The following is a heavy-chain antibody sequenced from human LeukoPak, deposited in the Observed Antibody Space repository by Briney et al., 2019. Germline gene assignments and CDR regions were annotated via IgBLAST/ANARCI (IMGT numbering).Heavy chain of an antibody. D-gene: IGHD6-19*01. CDR1: GGSFSAYY. Sequence: PSETLSLTCAVYGGSFSAYYWSWIRQPPGKRLEWIGEINHSGSTNYNPSLKSRVTILLDTSKNQFSLNLSSVTAADTAVYYCARVPYSSGWYDYWGQGTLVTVSS. CDR3: ARVPYSSGWYDY. CDR2: INHSGST. V-gene: IGHV4-34*01. J-gene: IGHJ4*02.